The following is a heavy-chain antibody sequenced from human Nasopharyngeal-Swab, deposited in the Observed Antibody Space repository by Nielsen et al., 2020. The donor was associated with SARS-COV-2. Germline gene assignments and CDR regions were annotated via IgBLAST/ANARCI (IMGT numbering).Heavy chain of an antibody. CDR2: IIPIFGTA. CDR3: ARSPSPHITMIVVVTHWYFDL. D-gene: IGHD3-22*01. V-gene: IGHV1-69*06. CDR1: GGTFSSYA. Sequence: SVKVSCRASGGTFSSYAISWVRQAPGQGLEWMGGIIPIFGTANYAQKFQGRVTITADKSTSTAYMELSSLRSEDTAVYYCARSPSPHITMIVVVTHWYFDLWGRGTLVTVSS. J-gene: IGHJ2*01.